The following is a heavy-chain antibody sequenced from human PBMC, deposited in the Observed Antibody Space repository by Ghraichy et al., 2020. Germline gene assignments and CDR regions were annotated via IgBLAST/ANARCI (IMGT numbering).Heavy chain of an antibody. D-gene: IGHD5-18*01. CDR1: GGSISSGGYY. Sequence: LSLTCTVSGGSISSGGYYWSWIRQHPGKGLEWIGYIYYSGSTYYNPSLKSRVTISVDTSKNQFSLKLSSVTAADTAVYYCARVNLERGYSYGYFDYWGQGTLVTVSS. J-gene: IGHJ4*02. V-gene: IGHV4-31*03. CDR3: ARVNLERGYSYGYFDY. CDR2: IYYSGST.